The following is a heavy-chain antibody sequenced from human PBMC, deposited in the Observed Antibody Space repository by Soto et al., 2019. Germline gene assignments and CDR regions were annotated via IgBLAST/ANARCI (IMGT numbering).Heavy chain of an antibody. V-gene: IGHV3-30*18. CDR3: AKEFGWELQLSHPYYNSGMDV. Sequence: QVQLVESGGGVVQPGRSLRLSCAASGFTFRSYGMHWVRQAPGQGLEWLALMSFAGSNKYYADSVRGRFTFPSDNSKSTLYQQMGILRPEDTAVYYCAKEFGWELQLSHPYYNSGMDVWGQGTTVTVSS. J-gene: IGHJ6*02. CDR2: MSFAGSNK. CDR1: GFTFRSYG. D-gene: IGHD1-1*01.